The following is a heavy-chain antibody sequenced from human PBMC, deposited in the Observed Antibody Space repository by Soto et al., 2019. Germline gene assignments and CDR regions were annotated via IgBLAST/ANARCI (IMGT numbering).Heavy chain of an antibody. CDR3: ARDRDYSNTDADIDY. CDR2: ISGYNGYT. CDR1: GYNFNKYG. D-gene: IGHD3-16*01. Sequence: QVQLVQSGAEVRRPGAAVRISCKTSGYNFNKYGIIWVRQVPGQGLEWMGWISGYNGYTKYTQSFGDTHSLRTDTSTNTASLELRSLGSGDTAFYFCARDRDYSNTDADIDYWGQGTLVTVSS. J-gene: IGHJ4*02. V-gene: IGHV1-18*01.